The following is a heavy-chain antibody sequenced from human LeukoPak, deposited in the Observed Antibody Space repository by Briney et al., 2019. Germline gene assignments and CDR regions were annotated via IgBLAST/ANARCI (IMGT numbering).Heavy chain of an antibody. Sequence: PGRSLRVSCAASGFTFSSYGMHWVRQAPGKGLEWVAVISYDGSNKYYADSVKGRFTISRDNSKNTLYLQMNSLRAEDTAVYYCAKDRAPATIFLDYWGQGTLVTVSS. D-gene: IGHD3-9*01. CDR3: AKDRAPATIFLDY. CDR2: ISYDGSNK. J-gene: IGHJ4*02. CDR1: GFTFSSYG. V-gene: IGHV3-30*18.